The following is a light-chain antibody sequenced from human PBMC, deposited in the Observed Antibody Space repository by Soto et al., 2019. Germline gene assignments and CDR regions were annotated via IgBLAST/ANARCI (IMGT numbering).Light chain of an antibody. V-gene: IGKV3-20*01. CDR1: QSVDSN. Sequence: EIVLTQSPGTLSLSPGERATLSCRASQSVDSNLAWYQLKPGQAPRLLIYGASSRATGIPDRFSGSGSGTDFTLTISRLETEDFAVYYCQQYGSSPPWTFGQGTKV. J-gene: IGKJ1*01. CDR2: GAS. CDR3: QQYGSSPPWT.